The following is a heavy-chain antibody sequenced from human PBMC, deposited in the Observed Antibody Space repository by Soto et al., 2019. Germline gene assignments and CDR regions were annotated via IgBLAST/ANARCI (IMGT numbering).Heavy chain of an antibody. CDR1: GYTLTELS. D-gene: IGHD4-17*01. CDR3: ARDSSPYGDYVGFDY. J-gene: IGHJ4*02. Sequence: ASVKVSCKVSGYTLTELSMHWVRQAPGKGLEWMGGFDPEDGETIYAQKFQGRVTMTEDTSTDTAYMELRSLRSDDTAVYYCARDSSPYGDYVGFDYWGQGTLVTVSS. V-gene: IGHV1-24*01. CDR2: FDPEDGET.